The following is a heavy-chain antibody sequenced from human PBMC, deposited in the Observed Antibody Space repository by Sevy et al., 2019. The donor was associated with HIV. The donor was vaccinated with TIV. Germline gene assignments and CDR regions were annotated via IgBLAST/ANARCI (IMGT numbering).Heavy chain of an antibody. CDR3: ARASAGDRLDYYGMDV. CDR2: ICHSGRT. V-gene: IGHV4-38-2*02. J-gene: IGHJ6*02. CDR1: GFSISSGYY. Sequence: SETLSLTCTVSGFSISSGYYWCWIRQSPEKGLEGIGNICHSGRTYYKPSLKSRLTISVDTSKNQFSLMLISVTAADTAVYSCARASAGDRLDYYGMDVWGQGTTVTVSS. D-gene: IGHD2-21*02.